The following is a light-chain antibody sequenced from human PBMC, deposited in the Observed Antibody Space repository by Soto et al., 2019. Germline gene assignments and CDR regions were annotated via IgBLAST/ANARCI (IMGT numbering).Light chain of an antibody. CDR2: DNN. CDR1: SSNIGNNY. Sequence: QSVLTQPPSVSAAPGQKVTISCSGSSSNIGNNYVSWWYQQLPGTAPKLLIYDNNKRPSGSPDRSSGSKSGTSATLGITGLQTGDEADYYCGAWHTSRGGDVFGTGTKLTVL. J-gene: IGLJ1*01. CDR3: GAWHTSRGGDV. V-gene: IGLV1-51*01.